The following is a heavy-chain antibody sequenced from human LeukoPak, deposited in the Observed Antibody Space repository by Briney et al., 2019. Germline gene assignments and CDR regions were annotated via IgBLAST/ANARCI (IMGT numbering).Heavy chain of an antibody. CDR1: GGSISSSYYY. J-gene: IGHJ4*02. V-gene: IGHV4-39*01. CDR3: ARHSYSSGWLHFDY. Sequence: SETQSLTCSVSGGSISSSYYYSGWIRQPPGKGLAWVGSIYYSGSTYYNPSLKSRVTISVDTSKSQFSLKLSSLTAADTAVYYCARHSYSSGWLHFDYWGQGTLVTVSS. D-gene: IGHD6-19*01. CDR2: IYYSGST.